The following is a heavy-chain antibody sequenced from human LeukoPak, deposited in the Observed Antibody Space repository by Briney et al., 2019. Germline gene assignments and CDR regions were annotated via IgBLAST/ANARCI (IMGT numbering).Heavy chain of an antibody. CDR3: CGSRFGSGGSCYGY. J-gene: IGHJ4*02. CDR1: GGSFSGYY. Sequence: TSETLSLTCAVYGGSFSGYYWSWIRQPPGKGLEWIGEINHSGSTNYNPSLKSRVTISVDTSKNQFSLKLSSVTAADTAVYCCCGSRFGSGGSCYGYWGQGTLVTVSS. CDR2: INHSGST. V-gene: IGHV4-34*01. D-gene: IGHD2-15*01.